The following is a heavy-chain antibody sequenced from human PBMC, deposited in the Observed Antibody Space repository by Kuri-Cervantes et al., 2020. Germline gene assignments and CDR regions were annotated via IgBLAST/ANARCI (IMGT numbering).Heavy chain of an antibody. CDR2: IGTAGDT. D-gene: IGHD3-22*01. CDR3: AREESVNYYDSSGFNY. J-gene: IGHJ4*02. Sequence: LSLTCAASGFTFSSYDMNWVRQATGKGLEWVSAIGTAGDTYYPGSVKGRFTISRDNSKNTLYLQMNSLRAEDTAVYYCAREESVNYYDSSGFNYWGQGTLVTVSS. V-gene: IGHV3-13*01. CDR1: GFTFSSYD.